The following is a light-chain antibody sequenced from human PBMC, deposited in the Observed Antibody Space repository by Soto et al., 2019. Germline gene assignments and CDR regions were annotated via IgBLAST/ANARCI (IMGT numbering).Light chain of an antibody. CDR1: QSISTY. V-gene: IGKV1-39*01. CDR3: PQSYTAPIT. CDR2: AAS. Sequence: DIQMTQSPSSLSASVGDRVTISCRASQSISTYLNWYQQKPGKAPDLLIYAASSLQSVVPPRFSGRGSGTDFTLTIMSLQPDDFATYACPQSYTAPITFGGGTKVEIK. J-gene: IGKJ4*01.